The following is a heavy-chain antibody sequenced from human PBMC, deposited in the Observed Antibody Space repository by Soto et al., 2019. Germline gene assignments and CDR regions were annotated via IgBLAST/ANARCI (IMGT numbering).Heavy chain of an antibody. V-gene: IGHV3-74*01. CDR2: TNSDGSST. J-gene: IGHJ6*02. D-gene: IGHD1-7*01. Sequence: GGSLRLSCAASGFTFSSYCMHWVRQGPGKGLGWVSRTNSDGSSTSYADSVKGRFTISRDNAKNTLYLQMNSLRAEDTAVYYCARDGLWNWNYYYYYYGMDVWGQGTTVTVSS. CDR3: ARDGLWNWNYYYYYYGMDV. CDR1: GFTFSSYC.